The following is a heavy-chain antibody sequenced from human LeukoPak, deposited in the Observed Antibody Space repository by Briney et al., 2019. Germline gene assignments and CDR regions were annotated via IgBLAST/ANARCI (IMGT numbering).Heavy chain of an antibody. V-gene: IGHV1-69*13. CDR3: ARGTVSAPKAPLDS. CDR1: GGTLNSYT. Sequence: ASVKVSCKTSGGTLNSYTFSWVRQAPGQGLEWMGRTIPIFGTTNYAQRFQERVTISADESTGTIYMDLNSLRSDDTAVYYCARGTVSAPKAPLDSWGQGTLVTVSS. J-gene: IGHJ4*02. D-gene: IGHD3-3*01. CDR2: TIPIFGTT.